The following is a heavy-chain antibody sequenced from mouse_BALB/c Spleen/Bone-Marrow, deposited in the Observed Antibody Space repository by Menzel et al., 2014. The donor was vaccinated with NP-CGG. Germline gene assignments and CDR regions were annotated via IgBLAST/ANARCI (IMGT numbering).Heavy chain of an antibody. D-gene: IGHD2-3*01. V-gene: IGHV1S56*01. CDR2: IYPVNVHA. J-gene: IGHJ4*01. CDR1: GYTFTNYY. Sequence: VHLVESGPELVKPGASVRISCKASGYTFTNYYIQWVKQRPGQGLEWIGWIYPVNVHANFNEKFTGKATLTADKSSSTAYMQLSSLTSEDSAVYFCARWLLPYYAMDYWGQGTSVTVSS. CDR3: ARWLLPYYAMDY.